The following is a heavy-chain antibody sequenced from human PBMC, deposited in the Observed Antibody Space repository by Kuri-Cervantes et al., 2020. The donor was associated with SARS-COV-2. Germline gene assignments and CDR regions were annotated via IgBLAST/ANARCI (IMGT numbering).Heavy chain of an antibody. CDR2: IIPIFGTA. CDR3: ARGYSSGLRPYDAFDI. J-gene: IGHJ3*02. V-gene: IGHV1-69*05. CDR1: GGTFSSYA. D-gene: IGHD6-19*01. Sequence: SVKVSCKASGGTFSSYAISWVRQAPGQGLEWMGGIIPIFGTANYAQKFQGRVTITTDESTSTAYMELSSLRSEDTAVYYCARGYSSGLRPYDAFDIWGQGTMVTVSS.